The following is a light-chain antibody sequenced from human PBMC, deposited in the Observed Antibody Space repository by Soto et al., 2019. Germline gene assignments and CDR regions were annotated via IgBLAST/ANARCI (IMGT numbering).Light chain of an antibody. CDR2: DAS. Sequence: EIVLTQSPATLSLSPVERATLSCRASQSVSSYLAWYQQKPGQAPRLLIYDASNRATGIPARFSGSGSGTDFTLTISSLEPEDFAVYYCQQRSNWSFGGGTKVDIK. J-gene: IGKJ4*01. CDR3: QQRSNWS. V-gene: IGKV3-11*01. CDR1: QSVSSY.